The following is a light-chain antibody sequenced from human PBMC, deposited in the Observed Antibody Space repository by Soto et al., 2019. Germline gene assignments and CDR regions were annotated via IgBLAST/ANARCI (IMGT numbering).Light chain of an antibody. CDR2: EVT. CDR3: SSHTSGSTRV. Sequence: QPVLTQPASVSGSPGQSIAISCTGTSGDVGGYDYVSWYQQHPDKAPKLMTYEVTKRPSWVSNRFSGSKSGNTASLTISGLQPEDEADYYCSSHTSGSTRVFGSGTKLTVL. CDR1: SGDVGGYDY. V-gene: IGLV2-14*01. J-gene: IGLJ1*01.